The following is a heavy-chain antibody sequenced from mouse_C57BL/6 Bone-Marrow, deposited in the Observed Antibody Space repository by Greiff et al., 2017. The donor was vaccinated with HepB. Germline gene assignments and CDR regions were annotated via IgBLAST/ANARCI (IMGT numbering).Heavy chain of an antibody. CDR3: TRGYGNFYAMDY. J-gene: IGHJ4*01. D-gene: IGHD2-1*01. V-gene: IGHV1-15*01. Sequence: VQLQQSGAELVRPGASVTLSCKASGYTFTDYEMHWVKQTPVHGLEWIGAIDPDTGGTAYNQKFKGKAILTADNSSSTAYMELRSLTSEDSAFYYCTRGYGNFYAMDYWGQGTTVTVST. CDR1: GYTFTDYE. CDR2: IDPDTGGT.